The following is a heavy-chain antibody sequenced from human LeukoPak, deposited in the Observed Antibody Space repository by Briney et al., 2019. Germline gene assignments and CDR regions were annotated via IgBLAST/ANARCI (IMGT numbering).Heavy chain of an antibody. D-gene: IGHD2-15*01. CDR3: ARRVPCSGGSCYDY. CDR2: IYAGDSDT. CDR1: GYSFSTYW. Sequence: GESLKISCKGSGYSFSTYWIGWVRQMPGKGLEWMGIIYAGDSDTRYSPSFQGQVTISVDKSISTAYLQWSSLKAPDTAMYYCARRVPCSGGSCYDYWGQGTLVTVSS. J-gene: IGHJ4*02. V-gene: IGHV5-51*01.